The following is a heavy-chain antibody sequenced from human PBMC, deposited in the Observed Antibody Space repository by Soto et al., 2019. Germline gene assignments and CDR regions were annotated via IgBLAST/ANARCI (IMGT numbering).Heavy chain of an antibody. J-gene: IGHJ1*01. CDR3: ASNMEVAGTFGH. V-gene: IGHV4-4*02. Sequence: QVQLQESGPGLVKPSGTLSLTCAVSGGSIRSSNWWSWVRQPPGEGLEWIGEIYHSGSTNYNPPLKSRVTISVDKSKNQFSLKLNSVTAADTAVYYCASNMEVAGTFGHWGQGTLVTVSS. D-gene: IGHD6-19*01. CDR1: GGSIRSSNW. CDR2: IYHSGST.